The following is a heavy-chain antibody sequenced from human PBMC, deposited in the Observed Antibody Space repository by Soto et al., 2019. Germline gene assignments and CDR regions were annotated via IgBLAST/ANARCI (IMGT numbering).Heavy chain of an antibody. Sequence: GASVKVSCKASGYTFTGYYMHWVLQAPGQGLEWMGWINPNSGGTNYAQKFQGRVTMTGDTSISTAYMELSRLRSDDTAVYYCARAGGIGYCSSTSCYRLDYWGQGTLVTVSS. CDR3: ARAGGIGYCSSTSCYRLDY. J-gene: IGHJ4*02. CDR1: GYTFTGYY. D-gene: IGHD2-2*01. V-gene: IGHV1-2*02. CDR2: INPNSGGT.